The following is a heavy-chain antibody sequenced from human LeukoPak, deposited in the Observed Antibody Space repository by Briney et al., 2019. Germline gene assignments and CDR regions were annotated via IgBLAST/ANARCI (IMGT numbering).Heavy chain of an antibody. Sequence: ASVKVSCKASGYTFTGYYMHWVRQAPGQGLEWMGWINPNSCGTNYAQKFQGRVTMTRDTSISTAYMELSRLRSDDTAVYYCARETIYYDILTGYLNWFDPWGQGTLVTVS. CDR3: ARETIYYDILTGYLNWFDP. V-gene: IGHV1-2*02. D-gene: IGHD3-9*01. CDR1: GYTFTGYY. J-gene: IGHJ5*02. CDR2: INPNSCGT.